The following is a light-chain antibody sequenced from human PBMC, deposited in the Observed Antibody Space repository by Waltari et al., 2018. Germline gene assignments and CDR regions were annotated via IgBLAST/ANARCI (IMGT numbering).Light chain of an antibody. Sequence: QSALTQPASVSGSPGQSITISCTGTSSDVGGYNYSSWYQQHPGKAPKLMIYAVSNRPSGVSNRFSGSKSGNTASLTISGLQAEDEADYYCSSYTSSSTLLYVFGTGTKVTVL. CDR1: SSDVGGYNY. J-gene: IGLJ1*01. V-gene: IGLV2-14*01. CDR2: AVS. CDR3: SSYTSSSTLLYV.